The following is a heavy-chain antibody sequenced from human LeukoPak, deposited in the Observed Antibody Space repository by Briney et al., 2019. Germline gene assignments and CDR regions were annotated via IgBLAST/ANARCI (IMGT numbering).Heavy chain of an antibody. Sequence: SQTLSLTCTVSGGSISSGNYYWSWVRQPAGKGLEWIGRIYTSGRTDYNPSLNSRVTISIDMSENQSSLKLTSVTAADTAMYYCARVGVLDNPGHASDIWGQGTMVTVSS. D-gene: IGHD3-16*01. CDR2: IYTSGRT. CDR3: ARVGVLDNPGHASDI. J-gene: IGHJ3*02. CDR1: GGSISSGNYY. V-gene: IGHV4-61*02.